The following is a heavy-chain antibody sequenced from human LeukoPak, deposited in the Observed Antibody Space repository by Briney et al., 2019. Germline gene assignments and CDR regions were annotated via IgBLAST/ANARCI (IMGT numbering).Heavy chain of an antibody. CDR3: ARIPYCSSTSCYAGQYNWFDP. CDR1: GGTFSSYA. J-gene: IGHJ5*02. V-gene: IGHV1-69*06. D-gene: IGHD2-2*01. Sequence: ASVKVSCKASGGTFSSYAISWVRQAPGQGLEWMGGIIPIFGTANYAQRFQGRVTITADKSTSTAYMELSSLRSEDTAVYYCARIPYCSSTSCYAGQYNWFDPWGQGTLVTVSP. CDR2: IIPIFGTA.